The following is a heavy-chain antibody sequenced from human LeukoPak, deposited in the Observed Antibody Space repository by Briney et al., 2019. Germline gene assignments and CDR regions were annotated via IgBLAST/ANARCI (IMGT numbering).Heavy chain of an antibody. CDR3: ARSNWNGGEFDY. J-gene: IGHJ4*02. Sequence: ASVKVSCKASGYTFTGYYMHWVRQAPGQGLEWMGWINPNSGGTNYAQKFQGRVTMTRDTSISTAYMELSRLRSDDTAVYYCARSNWNGGEFDYWGQGTLVTVSS. D-gene: IGHD1-20*01. CDR1: GYTFTGYY. V-gene: IGHV1-2*02. CDR2: INPNSGGT.